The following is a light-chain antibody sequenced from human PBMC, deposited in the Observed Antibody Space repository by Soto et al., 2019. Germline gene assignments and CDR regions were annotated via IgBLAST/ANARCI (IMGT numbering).Light chain of an antibody. CDR2: GAS. Sequence: EMVMTQSPATLSVSPGERATLSCRASQSVSSNLAWYQQKPGQAPRLLIYGASNRATGIPARFSGGGSGTEFTLTISGLQSEDFAVYYCQQYNNWPPWTFGQGTKVEIK. CDR3: QQYNNWPPWT. J-gene: IGKJ1*01. V-gene: IGKV3-15*01. CDR1: QSVSSN.